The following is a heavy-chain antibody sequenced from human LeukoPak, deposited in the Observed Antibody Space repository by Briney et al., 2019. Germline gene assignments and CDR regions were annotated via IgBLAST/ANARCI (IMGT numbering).Heavy chain of an antibody. CDR3: ARSPDTRGYSYYFDY. D-gene: IGHD5-18*01. CDR2: IYSSGST. V-gene: IGHV4-4*07. J-gene: IGHJ4*02. Sequence: SETLSLTCTVSGGSINNYYWSWIRQPAGKGLEWIGRIYSSGSTNYSPSLKSRVTMSVDTSKTQFSLRLSSVTAADTAVYYCARSPDTRGYSYYFDYWGQGTLVSVSS. CDR1: GGSINNYY.